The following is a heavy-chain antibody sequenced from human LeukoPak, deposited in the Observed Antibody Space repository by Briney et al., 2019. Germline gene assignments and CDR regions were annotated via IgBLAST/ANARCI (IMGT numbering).Heavy chain of an antibody. V-gene: IGHV1-2*02. CDR1: GYTFTSYG. CDR2: INPNSGGT. Sequence: ASVKVSCKASGYTFTSYGISWVRQAPGQGLEWMGWINPNSGGTNYAQKFQGRVTMTRDTSISTAYMELSRLRSDDTAVYYCARGAGSYYYYWGQGTLVTVSS. J-gene: IGHJ4*02. D-gene: IGHD1-26*01. CDR3: ARGAGSYYYY.